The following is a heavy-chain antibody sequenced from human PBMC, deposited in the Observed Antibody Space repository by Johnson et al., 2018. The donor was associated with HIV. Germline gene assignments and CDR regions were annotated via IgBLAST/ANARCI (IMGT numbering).Heavy chain of an antibody. CDR3: ARSGYCTTSSCTDDAFDI. CDR1: GFTFSSYW. CDR2: INSDGSST. J-gene: IGHJ3*02. Sequence: VQLVESGGGVVQPGRSLRLSCAASGFTFSSYWMHWVRQAPGKGLVWVSRINSDGSSTSYADSVKGRFTISRDNAKNSLYLQMNSLRAEDTAVYYCARSGYCTTSSCTDDAFDIWGQGTMVTVSS. D-gene: IGHD2-2*01. V-gene: IGHV3-74*02.